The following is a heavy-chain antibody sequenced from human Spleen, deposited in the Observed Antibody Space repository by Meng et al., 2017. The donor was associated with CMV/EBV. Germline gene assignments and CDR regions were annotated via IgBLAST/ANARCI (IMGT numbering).Heavy chain of an antibody. D-gene: IGHD5-12*01. Sequence: GGSLRLSCAASGFTFSNYGMHWVRQAPGKGLEWVAVIWYDGSNKYYADSVKGRFTISRDNSKNTLYLQMNSLRAEDTAVYYCAKETWSSGYDEGIDYWGQGTLVTVSS. J-gene: IGHJ4*02. CDR3: AKETWSSGYDEGIDY. CDR1: GFTFSNYG. V-gene: IGHV3-33*06. CDR2: IWYDGSNK.